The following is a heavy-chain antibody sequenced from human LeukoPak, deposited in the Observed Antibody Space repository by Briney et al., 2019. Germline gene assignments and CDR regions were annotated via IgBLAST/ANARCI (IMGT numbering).Heavy chain of an antibody. CDR3: ARGVDYYGV. V-gene: IGHV4-34*01. CDR1: GGSFSGYY. D-gene: IGHD3-10*01. Sequence: SETLSLTCAVYGGSFSGYYWSWIRQPPGKGLEWIGEIDHSGRTNYNPSLKSRVTISVDTSKKQFSLKLSSVTAADTAVYYRARGVDYYGVWGQGTLVTVSS. CDR2: IDHSGRT. J-gene: IGHJ4*02.